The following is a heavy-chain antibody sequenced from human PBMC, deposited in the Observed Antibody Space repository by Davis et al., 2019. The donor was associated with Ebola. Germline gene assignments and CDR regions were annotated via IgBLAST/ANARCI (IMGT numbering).Heavy chain of an antibody. CDR2: IRYDGSNK. D-gene: IGHD6-6*01. CDR1: GFTFSSYG. CDR3: AKDVYSSSSGYYYYYMDV. V-gene: IGHV3-30*02. J-gene: IGHJ6*03. Sequence: GESLKISCAASGFTFSSYGMHWVRQAPGKGLEWVAFIRYDGSNKYYADSVKGRFTISRDNSKNTLYLQMNSLRAEDTAVYYCAKDVYSSSSGYYYYYMDVWGKGTTVTVSS.